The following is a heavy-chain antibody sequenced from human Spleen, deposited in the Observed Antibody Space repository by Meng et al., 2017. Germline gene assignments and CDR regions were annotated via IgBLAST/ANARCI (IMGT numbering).Heavy chain of an antibody. D-gene: IGHD3-10*01. J-gene: IGHJ6*02. CDR3: ARGPHIPSPPFVTMVRGATHYGMDV. Sequence: ASVKVSCKASGYTFTSYYMHWVRQAPGQGLEWVGWINPNSGATNYAQKFQGRVTMTGDMSINTAYMELSRLRHDDTAVYYCARGPHIPSPPFVTMVRGATHYGMDVWGQGTTVTVSS. CDR1: GYTFTSYY. V-gene: IGHV1-2*02. CDR2: INPNSGAT.